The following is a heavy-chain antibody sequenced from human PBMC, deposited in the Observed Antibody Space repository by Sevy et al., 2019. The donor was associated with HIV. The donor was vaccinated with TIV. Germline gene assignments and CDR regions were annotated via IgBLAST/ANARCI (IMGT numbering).Heavy chain of an antibody. CDR2: IYTSGST. CDR3: ARGLEYSSVSGASYYFDY. J-gene: IGHJ4*02. CDR1: GGSISSYY. V-gene: IGHV4-4*07. D-gene: IGHD6-19*01. Sequence: SETLSLTCTVSGGSISSYYWSWIRQPAGKGLEWIGRIYTSGSTNYSPSLKSRVTMSVDTSKNQFSLKLSSVTAADTAVYYCARGLEYSSVSGASYYFDYWGQGTLVTVSS.